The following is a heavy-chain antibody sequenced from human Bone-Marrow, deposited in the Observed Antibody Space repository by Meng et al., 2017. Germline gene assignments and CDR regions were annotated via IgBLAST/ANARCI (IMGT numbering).Heavy chain of an antibody. D-gene: IGHD2-21*02. V-gene: IGHV4-39*07. J-gene: IGHJ6*02. CDR1: GGSISSSSYY. CDR3: ARVGDYYYYYGMDV. Sequence: GSLRLSCTVSGGSISSSSYYWSWIRQPPGKGLEWIGEINHSGSTNYNPSLKSRVTISVDTSKNQFSLKLSSVTAADTAVYYCARVGDYYYYYGMDVWGQGTTVTVSS. CDR2: INHSGST.